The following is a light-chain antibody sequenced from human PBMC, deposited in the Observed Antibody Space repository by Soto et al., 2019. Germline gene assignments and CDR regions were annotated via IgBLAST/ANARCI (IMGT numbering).Light chain of an antibody. J-gene: IGLJ1*01. CDR3: SSYTSSSSYV. Sequence: QSALTQPASVSGSPGQSITISCTGTSSDVGGYKYVSWYQQHPDKTPKLIIYDVTNRPSGISNRFSGSKSGNTASLTISGLQAEDEADYHCSSYTSSSSYVFGTGTKVTVL. V-gene: IGLV2-14*01. CDR1: SSDVGGYKY. CDR2: DVT.